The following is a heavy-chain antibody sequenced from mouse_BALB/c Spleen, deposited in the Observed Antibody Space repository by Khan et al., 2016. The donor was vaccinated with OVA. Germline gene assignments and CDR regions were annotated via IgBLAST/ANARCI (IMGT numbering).Heavy chain of an antibody. CDR2: INPGRGGT. V-gene: IGHV1-54*01. CDR1: GYAFTNYL. CDR3: ARRDYAMDY. Sequence: QVQLQQPGAELVRPGTSVKVSCKASGYAFTNYLREWVKQRPGQALEWLGVINPGRGGTNYNEKFKRKAKLTADKSSSTAYLQLSSLTSYDSAVYFCARRDYAMDYWGQGTSVTVSS. J-gene: IGHJ4*01.